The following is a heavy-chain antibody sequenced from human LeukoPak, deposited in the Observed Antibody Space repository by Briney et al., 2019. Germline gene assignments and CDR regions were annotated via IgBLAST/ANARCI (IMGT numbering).Heavy chain of an antibody. V-gene: IGHV1-69*02. Sequence: SVKVSCKASGGNFNNYTIRWVRQAPGQGLEWMGRNIPILGIANYAQKFQGRVTITEDKSTSTAYMELSSLRSEETAVCYCARGGVGPNRFEYCGQGNLVTVSS. D-gene: IGHD3-16*01. J-gene: IGHJ4*02. CDR1: GGNFNNYT. CDR3: ARGGVGPNRFEY. CDR2: NIPILGIA.